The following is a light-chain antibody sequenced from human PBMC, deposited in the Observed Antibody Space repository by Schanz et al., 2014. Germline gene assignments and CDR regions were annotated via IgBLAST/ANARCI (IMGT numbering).Light chain of an antibody. CDR2: DVN. J-gene: IGLJ2*01. Sequence: QSALTQPASVSGSPGQSITISCTGGSRDVGYYNYVSWYQQHPGKAPKLMIYDVNNRPSGVSNRFSGSKSGNTASLTISGLQAEDEADYYCSSYTSNSIVVFGGGTKVTVL. CDR3: SSYTSNSIVV. V-gene: IGLV2-14*03. CDR1: SRDVGYYNY.